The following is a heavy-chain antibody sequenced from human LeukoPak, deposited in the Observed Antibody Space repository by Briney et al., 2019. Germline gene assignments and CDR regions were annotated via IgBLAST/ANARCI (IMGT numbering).Heavy chain of an antibody. CDR1: GFTFSSYA. CDR2: ISYDGSNK. CDR3: ARDPKYYYDSSGLDY. Sequence: QPGRSLRLSCAASGFTFSSYAMHWVRQAPGKGLEWVAVISYDGSNKYYADSVKGRFTISRDNSKNTLYLQMNSLRAEDTAVYYCARDPKYYYDSSGLDYWGQGTLVTVSS. D-gene: IGHD3-22*01. V-gene: IGHV3-30*04. J-gene: IGHJ4*02.